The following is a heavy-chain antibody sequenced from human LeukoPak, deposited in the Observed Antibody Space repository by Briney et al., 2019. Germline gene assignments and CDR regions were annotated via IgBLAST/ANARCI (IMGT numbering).Heavy chain of an antibody. D-gene: IGHD2-2*01. V-gene: IGHV1-69*13. Sequence: ASVKVSCKASGGTFSSYAISWVRQAPGQGLEWMGGIIPIFGTASYAQKFQGRVTITADESTSTAYMELSSLRSEDTAVYYCALGEDCSSTSCYYSYYYYYGMDVWGQGTTVTVSS. J-gene: IGHJ6*02. CDR1: GGTFSSYA. CDR2: IIPIFGTA. CDR3: ALGEDCSSTSCYYSYYYYYGMDV.